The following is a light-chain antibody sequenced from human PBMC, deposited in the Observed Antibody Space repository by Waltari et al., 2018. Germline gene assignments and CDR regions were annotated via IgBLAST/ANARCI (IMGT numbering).Light chain of an antibody. V-gene: IGKV3-20*01. CDR3: QHYVRLPAT. J-gene: IGKJ1*01. CDR2: DAS. Sequence: EIVFTQSPRTLSLSPGERATPACRASQSVGRSLAWYQQKPGQAPRLLIYDASRRATGIPDRFSGSGSGTDFSLTISILEPEDVAVYYCQHYVRLPATFGQGTKVEI. CDR1: QSVGRS.